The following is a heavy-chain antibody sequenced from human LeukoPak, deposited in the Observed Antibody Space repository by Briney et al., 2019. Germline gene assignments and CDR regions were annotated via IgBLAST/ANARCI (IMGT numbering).Heavy chain of an antibody. CDR1: VYYFANYW. CDR3: ARRRYFDTYLDP. D-gene: IGHD2/OR15-2a*01. CDR2: VYPAGSII. Sequence: GESLKISCKGPVYYFANYWIGWGRQMAGGGVEWMGIVYPAGSIIHYSPSFQGQVTISVDRSVSTAYLQWTSLKAADSAMYFCARRRYFDTYLDPWGQGTLVTVSS. J-gene: IGHJ5*02. V-gene: IGHV5-51*01.